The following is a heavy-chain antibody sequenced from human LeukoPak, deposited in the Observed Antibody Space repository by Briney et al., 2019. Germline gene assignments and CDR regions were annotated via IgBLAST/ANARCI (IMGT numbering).Heavy chain of an antibody. Sequence: SQTLSLTCAISGDSVSSNSVAWNWIRQSPSRGLEWLGRTYYRSKWNNDYAVSVKSRIIINPDTSKNQFSLLLNSVTPEDTAVYYCARESSWIDYWGQGTLVTASS. CDR1: GDSVSSNSVA. D-gene: IGHD5-12*01. J-gene: IGHJ4*02. CDR2: TYYRSKWNN. CDR3: ARESSWIDY. V-gene: IGHV6-1*01.